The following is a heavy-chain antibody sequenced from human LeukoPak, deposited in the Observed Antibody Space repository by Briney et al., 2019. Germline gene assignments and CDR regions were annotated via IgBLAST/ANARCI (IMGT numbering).Heavy chain of an antibody. CDR3: AGLVGRYSSGLYYYYFDY. V-gene: IGHV4-4*02. D-gene: IGHD3-22*01. J-gene: IGHJ4*02. CDR1: GDSINSLDL. CDR2: MYLSGTT. Sequence: SETLSLTCTGSGDSINSLDLWSWVRQPPGKGLEWIGEMYLSGTTHSNPSAKSRVTISIDKSKNQFFLNLSSVTAADTAVYYCAGLVGRYSSGLYYYYFDYWGQGTLVTVSS.